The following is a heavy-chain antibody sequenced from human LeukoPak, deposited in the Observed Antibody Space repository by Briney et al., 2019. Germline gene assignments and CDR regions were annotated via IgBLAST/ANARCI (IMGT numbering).Heavy chain of an antibody. CDR1: GGSFSGYY. D-gene: IGHD6-19*01. J-gene: IGHJ4*02. CDR2: INHSGST. V-gene: IGHV4-34*01. CDR3: AREAVAGNQPIDY. Sequence: PSETLSLTCAVYGGSFSGYYWSWIRQPPGKGLEWIGGINHSGSTNYNPSLKSRVTISVDTSKNQFSLKLSSVTAADTAVYYSAREAVAGNQPIDYWGQGTLVTVSS.